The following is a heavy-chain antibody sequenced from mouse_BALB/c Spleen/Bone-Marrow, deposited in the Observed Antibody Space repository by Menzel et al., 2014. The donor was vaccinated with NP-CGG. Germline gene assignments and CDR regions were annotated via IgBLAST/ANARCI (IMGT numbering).Heavy chain of an antibody. CDR1: GYTFTSYI. CDR2: IHPYNDDS. J-gene: IGHJ1*01. CDR3: ARWGRYDWYFDV. V-gene: IGHV1-14*01. Sequence: EVQLQQSGPELVKPGASVKMSCKASGYTFTSYIMHWVRQKPGQGLEWIGYIHPYNDDSEFNEKFEGKATLTSDKSSNTAYMELSSLTSEGSAVYYCARWGRYDWYFDVWGAGTTVTVSS. D-gene: IGHD2-14*01.